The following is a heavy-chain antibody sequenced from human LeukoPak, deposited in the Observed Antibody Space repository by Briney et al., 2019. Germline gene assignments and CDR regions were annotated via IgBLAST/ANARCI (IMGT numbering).Heavy chain of an antibody. CDR2: IDGDGSGT. J-gene: IGHJ4*02. Sequence: RGSLRLSCAASGLTFSNHWMHWVRQAPGKGLVWVSRIDGDGSGTSYADSVKGRFTISRDNAKNTSYLQMDSLRAKDSAVYYCATVFDYWGQGTLVTVSS. CDR1: GLTFSNHW. V-gene: IGHV3-74*01. D-gene: IGHD4-17*01. CDR3: ATVFDY.